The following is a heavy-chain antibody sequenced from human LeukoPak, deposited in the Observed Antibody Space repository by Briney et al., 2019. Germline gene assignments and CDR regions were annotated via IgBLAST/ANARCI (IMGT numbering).Heavy chain of an antibody. CDR3: ARGYDFWSGYYAFDI. J-gene: IGHJ3*02. Sequence: SETXSLTCTVSGGSISSYYXSWIRQPPGKXXEXIGYIYYSGSTNYNPSLKSRVTISVDTSKNQFSLKLSSVTAADTAVYYCARGYDFWSGYYAFDIWGQGTMVTVSS. CDR2: IYYSGST. V-gene: IGHV4-59*01. D-gene: IGHD3-3*01. CDR1: GGSISSYY.